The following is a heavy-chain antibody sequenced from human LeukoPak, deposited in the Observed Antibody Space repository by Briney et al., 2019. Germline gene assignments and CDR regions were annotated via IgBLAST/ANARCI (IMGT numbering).Heavy chain of an antibody. J-gene: IGHJ4*02. D-gene: IGHD2-2*01. CDR3: ARVSYQLLGEDYFGY. CDR2: IYNTGST. Sequence: PSETLSLTCTVSGASVSTDYWSWIRQAPGKGLEWIGYIYNTGSTDYNPSLQSRVTISLDTSKNRFSLKLRSVTTADTAMYYCARVSYQLLGEDYFGYWGQGTLVTVSS. CDR1: GASVSTDY. V-gene: IGHV4-59*02.